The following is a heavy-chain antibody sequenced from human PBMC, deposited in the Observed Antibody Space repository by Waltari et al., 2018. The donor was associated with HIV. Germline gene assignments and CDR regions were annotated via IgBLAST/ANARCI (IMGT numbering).Heavy chain of an antibody. V-gene: IGHV1-24*01. CDR2: FDPEDGET. CDR3: ATQSPSRYCTNGVWCYGMDV. Sequence: QVQLVQSGAEVKKPGASVKVSCKVSGYTLTELSMYWVRQAPGKGLEWMGGFDPEDGETIYAQKFQGRVTMTEDTSTDTAYMELSSLRSEDTAVYYCATQSPSRYCTNGVWCYGMDVWGQGTTVTVSS. D-gene: IGHD2-8*01. CDR1: GYTLTELS. J-gene: IGHJ6*02.